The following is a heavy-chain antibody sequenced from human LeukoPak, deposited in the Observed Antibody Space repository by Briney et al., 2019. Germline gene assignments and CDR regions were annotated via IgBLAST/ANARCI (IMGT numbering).Heavy chain of an antibody. Sequence: ASVKVSCKASGYTFTGYYMHWVRQAPGQGLEWMGWINPNSGGTNYAQKFQGRVTMTRDTSTSTAYMELSRLRSDDTAVYYCARVFAIGGAQRVAVDYWGQGTLVTVSS. D-gene: IGHD2-21*01. J-gene: IGHJ4*02. CDR2: INPNSGGT. CDR3: ARVFAIGGAQRVAVDY. CDR1: GYTFTGYY. V-gene: IGHV1-2*02.